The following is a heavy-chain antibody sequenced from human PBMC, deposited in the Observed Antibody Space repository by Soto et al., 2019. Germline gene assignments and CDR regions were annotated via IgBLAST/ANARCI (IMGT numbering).Heavy chain of an antibody. V-gene: IGHV3-15*01. J-gene: IGHJ4*02. Sequence: PGGSLRLSCAASGFTFSNAWMNWVRQAPGKGLEWVGHVKSKVDGETIDYSAPVKGRFSISRDDSKNTVYLQMNSLKIEDTAVYYCATGGLGLDYWGQGTLVTVSS. D-gene: IGHD6-19*01. CDR3: ATGGLGLDY. CDR1: GFTFSNAW. CDR2: VKSKVDGETI.